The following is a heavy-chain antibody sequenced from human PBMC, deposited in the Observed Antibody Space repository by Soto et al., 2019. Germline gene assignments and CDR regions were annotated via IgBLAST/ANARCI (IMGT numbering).Heavy chain of an antibody. CDR1: GGSISSYY. CDR3: ARAYCSGGSCYYYYGMDV. CDR2: IYTSGST. J-gene: IGHJ6*02. D-gene: IGHD2-15*01. Sequence: SETLSLTCTVSGGSISSYYWSWIRQPAGKGLEWIGRIYTSGSTNYNPSLKSRVTMSVDTSKNQFSLKLSSVTAADTAVYYCARAYCSGGSCYYYYGMDVWGQGTTVTVSS. V-gene: IGHV4-4*07.